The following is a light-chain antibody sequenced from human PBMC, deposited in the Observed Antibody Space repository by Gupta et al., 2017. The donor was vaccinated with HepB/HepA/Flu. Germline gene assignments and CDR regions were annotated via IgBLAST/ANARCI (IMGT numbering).Light chain of an antibody. V-gene: IGKV4-1*01. CDR3: QQYSTTPWT. CDR2: WAS. CDR1: QSVLYNSNNKNY. Sequence: DIVMTQSPDSLAVSLGERATINCKSSQSVLYNSNNKNYLAWYQQKSGRPPKLLITWASTRESGVTDRFSGGGSGTDFTLAISSLKPEDVAVYYCQQYSTTPWTFGQGTKVEMK. J-gene: IGKJ1*01.